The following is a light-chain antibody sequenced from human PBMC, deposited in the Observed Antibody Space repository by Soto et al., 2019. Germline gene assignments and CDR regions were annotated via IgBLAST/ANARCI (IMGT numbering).Light chain of an antibody. CDR3: LQDHSYPWT. CDR2: AAS. Sequence: IQMTESRSSLSASVGYTVTISCRSSQSISSYLNWYQQKPGKAPRLLIHAASSLQSGVLSRFSGSASGTEFTLTISSLQPEDLASYYCLQDHSYPWTFGQGTKVDIK. V-gene: IGKV1-6*01. J-gene: IGKJ1*01. CDR1: QSISSY.